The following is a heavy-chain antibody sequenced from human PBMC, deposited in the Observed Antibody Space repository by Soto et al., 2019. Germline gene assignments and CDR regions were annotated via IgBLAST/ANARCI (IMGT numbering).Heavy chain of an antibody. D-gene: IGHD3-22*01. J-gene: IGHJ6*02. CDR2: ISDSSSYI. V-gene: IGHV3-21*01. CDR1: GLSFSTYS. Sequence: GGSRRLSCAACGLSFSTYSMNWVRQAPGKGLEWVSSISDSSSYIYYADSVKGRFTISRDNAKNSLYLQMNSLRAEDTAVYYCARYDSSGYYWPYYYYGMDVWGQGTTVTVSS. CDR3: ARYDSSGYYWPYYYYGMDV.